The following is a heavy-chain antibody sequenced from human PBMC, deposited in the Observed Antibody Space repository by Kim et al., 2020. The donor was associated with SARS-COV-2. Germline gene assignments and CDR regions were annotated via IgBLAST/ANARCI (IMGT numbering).Heavy chain of an antibody. CDR3: ARVGPYYDILTGPYRDY. D-gene: IGHD3-9*01. Sequence: VKGRFTISRDNAKNALYLQMNSLRAEDTAVYYCARVGPYYDILTGPYRDYWGQGTLVTVSS. J-gene: IGHJ4*02. V-gene: IGHV3-11*05.